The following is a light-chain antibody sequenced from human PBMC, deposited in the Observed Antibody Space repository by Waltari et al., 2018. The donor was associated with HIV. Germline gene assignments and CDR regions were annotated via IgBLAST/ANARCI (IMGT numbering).Light chain of an antibody. CDR1: QSIGRY. CDR3: QQSYSTPLT. V-gene: IGKV1-39*01. CDR2: AAS. Sequence: DIQMTQSPSSLSASVGDRVTITCRASQSIGRYLNWYQQKPGKAPKLLFYAASSLQSGVPSRFSGSGSGTDFTLTISSLQPEDFATYYCQQSYSTPLTFGGGTKVEIK. J-gene: IGKJ4*01.